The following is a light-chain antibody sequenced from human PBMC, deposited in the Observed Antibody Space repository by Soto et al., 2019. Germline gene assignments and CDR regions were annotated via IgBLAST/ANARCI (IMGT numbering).Light chain of an antibody. J-gene: IGKJ2*01. CDR3: RRSYYTPHN. Sequence: DIQMPQSPSSLSASVGARVTITCRSSRVIYSFLNWYQHKPGKPPELLIYVASTLQSGVPSRFNCSGAGTDFTLIISSLQPEDFATYYCRRSYYTPHNFEQGNKL. CDR2: VAS. V-gene: IGKV1-39*01. CDR1: RVIYSF.